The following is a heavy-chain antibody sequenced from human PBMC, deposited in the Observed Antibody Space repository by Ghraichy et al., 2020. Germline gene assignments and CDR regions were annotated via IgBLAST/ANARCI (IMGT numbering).Heavy chain of an antibody. V-gene: IGHV3-21*05. Sequence: GGSLRLSCVGSGFTVSSYSMNWVRQAPGKGLEWVSYITGSGRFISYADSVMGRFTVSRDNAQNSLYLQMKSLRDEDTAVYYCARGSTVVRFYYYDGMDVWGQGTTVTVSS. J-gene: IGHJ6*02. D-gene: IGHD2-21*01. CDR3: ARGSTVVRFYYYDGMDV. CDR2: ITGSGRFI. CDR1: GFTVSSYS.